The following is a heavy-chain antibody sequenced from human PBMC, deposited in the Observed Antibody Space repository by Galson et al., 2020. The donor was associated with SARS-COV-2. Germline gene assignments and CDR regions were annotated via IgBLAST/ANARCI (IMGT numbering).Heavy chain of an antibody. J-gene: IGHJ4*02. Sequence: GESLKISCAASGFTFSNAWMSWVRQAPGKGLEWVGRIKSKTDGGTTDYAAPVKGRFTISRDDAKNTLYLQMNSLKTEDTAVYYCTTPLRRVYSGYDEMWGQGTLVTVSS. V-gene: IGHV3-15*01. CDR3: TTPLRRVYSGYDEM. CDR2: IKSKTDGGTT. CDR1: GFTFSNAW. D-gene: IGHD5-12*01.